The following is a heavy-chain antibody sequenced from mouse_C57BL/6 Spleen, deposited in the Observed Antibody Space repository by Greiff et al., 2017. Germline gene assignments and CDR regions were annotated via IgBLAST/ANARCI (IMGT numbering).Heavy chain of an antibody. CDR1: GYAFSSSW. D-gene: IGHD2-3*01. J-gene: IGHJ2*01. Sequence: QVQLQQSGPELVKPGASVKISCKASGYAFSSSWMNWVKQRPGKGLEWIGRIYPGDGDTNYNGKFKGKATLTADKSSSTAYMQLSSLTSEDSAVYCCARSVIYDGYVFDYWGQGTTLTVSS. V-gene: IGHV1-82*01. CDR2: IYPGDGDT. CDR3: ARSVIYDGYVFDY.